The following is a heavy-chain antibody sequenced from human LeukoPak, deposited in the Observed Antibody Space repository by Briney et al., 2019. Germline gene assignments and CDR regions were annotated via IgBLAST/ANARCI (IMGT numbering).Heavy chain of an antibody. D-gene: IGHD1-7*01. CDR1: GFTFSSCA. J-gene: IGHJ4*02. CDR3: AKDNNWNSLDY. V-gene: IGHV3-30*18. CDR2: ISYDGSNK. Sequence: PGGSLRLSCAASGFTFSSCAMSWVRQAPGKGREWVAVISYDGSNKYYADSVKGRFTISRDNSKNTLYLQMNSLRAEDTAVYYCAKDNNWNSLDYWGQGTLVTVSS.